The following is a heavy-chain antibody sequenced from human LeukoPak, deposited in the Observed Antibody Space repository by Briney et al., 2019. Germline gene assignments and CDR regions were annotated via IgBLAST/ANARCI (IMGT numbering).Heavy chain of an antibody. CDR1: GFTFTSSA. V-gene: IGHV1-58*02. J-gene: IGHJ4*02. CDR2: IVVGSGNT. Sequence: ASVKVSCKASGFTFTSSAMPWVRQARGQRLEWIGWIVVGSGNTNYAQKFQERVTITRDMSTSTAYMELSSLRSEDTAVYYCAADSSGTFDYWGQGTLVTVSS. D-gene: IGHD3-22*01. CDR3: AADSSGTFDY.